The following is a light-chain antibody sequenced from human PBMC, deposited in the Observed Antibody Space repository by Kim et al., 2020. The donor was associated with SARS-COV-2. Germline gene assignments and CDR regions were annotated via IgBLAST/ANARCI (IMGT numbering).Light chain of an antibody. J-gene: IGLJ3*02. V-gene: IGLV6-57*01. Sequence: GKTVTSSCTRSSGSRASTNVQLYQQRPGTSPTDVIFENNQRPSGVPDRFSGSIDGSSNSASLTISGLKTEDEADYYCQSFDSNIQVFGGGTQLTVL. CDR2: ENN. CDR1: SGSRASTN. CDR3: QSFDSNIQV.